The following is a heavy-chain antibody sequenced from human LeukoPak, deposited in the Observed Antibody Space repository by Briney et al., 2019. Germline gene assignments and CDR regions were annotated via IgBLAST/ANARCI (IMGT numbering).Heavy chain of an antibody. Sequence: SVKVSCKASGYTFTGYYVHWVRQAPGQGLEWMGGIIPIFGTANYAQKFQGRVTITADESTSTAYMELSSLRSEDTAVYYCARDINSYYDSSGFDVWGKGTTVTISS. CDR1: GYTFTGYY. V-gene: IGHV1-69*13. D-gene: IGHD3-22*01. CDR3: ARDINSYYDSSGFDV. CDR2: IIPIFGTA. J-gene: IGHJ6*04.